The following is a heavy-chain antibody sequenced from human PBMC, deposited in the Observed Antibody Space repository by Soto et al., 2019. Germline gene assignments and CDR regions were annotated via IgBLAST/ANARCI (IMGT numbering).Heavy chain of an antibody. CDR1: GGTFSSYA. V-gene: IGHV1-69*13. Sequence: VASVKVSCKASGGTFSSYAISWVRQAPGQGLEWMGGIIPIFGTANYAQKFQGRVTITADESTSTAYMELSSLRSEDTAVYYCARVSATTVTTYDYYYYYGMDVWGQGTTVTVSS. J-gene: IGHJ6*02. D-gene: IGHD4-4*01. CDR3: ARVSATTVTTYDYYYYYGMDV. CDR2: IIPIFGTA.